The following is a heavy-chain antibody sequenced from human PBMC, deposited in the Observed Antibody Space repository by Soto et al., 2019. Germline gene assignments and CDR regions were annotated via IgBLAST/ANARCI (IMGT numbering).Heavy chain of an antibody. Sequence: QVQLVQSGAEVKKPGASVKVSCKASGHTFTSYGISWVRQAPGQGLEWMGWISAYNGNTNYAQKLQGRVTMTTDTSTSTAYMELRSLRSDDTAVYYCARELRDYYGSGSYPLDAFDIWGQGTMVTVSS. D-gene: IGHD3-10*01. CDR2: ISAYNGNT. CDR3: ARELRDYYGSGSYPLDAFDI. V-gene: IGHV1-18*01. J-gene: IGHJ3*02. CDR1: GHTFTSYG.